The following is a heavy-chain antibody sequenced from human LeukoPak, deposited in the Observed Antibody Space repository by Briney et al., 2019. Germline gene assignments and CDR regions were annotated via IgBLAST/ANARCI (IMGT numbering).Heavy chain of an antibody. CDR2: FNPEDGET. Sequence: GASVKVSCKVSGYTLSELSMHWVRQAPGKGLEWMGGFNPEDGETIYTQNLQGRVIMTEDTSTDTAYMELSSLRSEDTAVYYCAGEDRAEAGSFDYWGQGSLVTVSS. V-gene: IGHV1-24*01. J-gene: IGHJ4*02. D-gene: IGHD6-19*01. CDR1: GYTLSELS. CDR3: AGEDRAEAGSFDY.